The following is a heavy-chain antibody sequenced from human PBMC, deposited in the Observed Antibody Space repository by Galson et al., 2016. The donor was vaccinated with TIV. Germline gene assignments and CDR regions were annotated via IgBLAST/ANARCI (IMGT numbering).Heavy chain of an antibody. Sequence: SVKVSCKASGVIFTNFAISWVRQAPGQGLEWMGRIIPLFGTPNYAQKFQGRVTITADDSTSTSYMELSSLRYEDPAVYYCARESRVYGSQFDDWGQGTLVTVSS. J-gene: IGHJ4*02. CDR3: ARESRVYGSQFDD. V-gene: IGHV1-69*13. CDR1: GVIFTNFA. CDR2: IIPLFGTP. D-gene: IGHD3-10*01.